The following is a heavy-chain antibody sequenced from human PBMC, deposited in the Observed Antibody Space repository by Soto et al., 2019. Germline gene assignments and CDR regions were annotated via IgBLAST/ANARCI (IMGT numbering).Heavy chain of an antibody. CDR3: ARGDSGEISAAAVFEFGI. J-gene: IGHJ3*02. CDR1: GYSFTSYW. V-gene: IGHV5-51*01. CDR2: IYPGDSDT. Sequence: GESLKISCKGSGYSFTSYWIVWVRQMPGKGLEWMGIIYPGDSDTRYSPSFQGQVTISADKSISTAYLQWSSLKASDTAMYYCARGDSGEISAAAVFEFGIWVQGTMVTVSS. D-gene: IGHD6-13*01.